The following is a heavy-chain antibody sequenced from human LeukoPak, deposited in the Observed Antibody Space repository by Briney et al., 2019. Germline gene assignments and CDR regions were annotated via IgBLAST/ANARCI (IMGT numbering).Heavy chain of an antibody. V-gene: IGHV3-48*02. Sequence: GGSLRLSCAASGFTFSRYSMNWVRQAPGKGLEWVSYISRSGSTIYYADSVKGRFSISRDNAKNSLYLQMNSLRDEDTAVYYCARDTEHLYFVFDYWGQGTLVTVSS. CDR1: GFTFSRYS. CDR3: ARDTEHLYFVFDY. D-gene: IGHD2-2*02. J-gene: IGHJ4*02. CDR2: ISRSGSTI.